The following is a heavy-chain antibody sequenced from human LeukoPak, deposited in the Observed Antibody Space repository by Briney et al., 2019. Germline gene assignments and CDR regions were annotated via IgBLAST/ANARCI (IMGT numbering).Heavy chain of an antibody. CDR3: ARESPYPGQLTYFDY. CDR2: IRYDGSNK. D-gene: IGHD6-6*01. V-gene: IGHV3-30*02. Sequence: GGSLRLSCAASGFTFSSYGMHWVRQAPGKGLEWVALIRYDGSNKYYADSVKGRFTISRDNSKNTLYLQMNSLRAEDTAVYYCARESPYPGQLTYFDYWGQGTLVTVSS. J-gene: IGHJ4*02. CDR1: GFTFSSYG.